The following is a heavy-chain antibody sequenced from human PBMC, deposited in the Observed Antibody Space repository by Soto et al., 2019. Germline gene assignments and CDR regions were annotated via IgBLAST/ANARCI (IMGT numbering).Heavy chain of an antibody. CDR1: GFTFSSYA. J-gene: IGHJ4*02. D-gene: IGHD1-26*01. CDR3: ARASTIGSYYFDY. CDR2: ISGSGGST. Sequence: EVQLLESGGGLVQPGGSLRLSCAASGFTFSSYAMSWVRQAPGKGLEWVSAISGSGGSTYYADSVKGRFIISRDNAKNSLYLQMNSLRAEDTAVYYCARASTIGSYYFDYWGQGTLVTVSS. V-gene: IGHV3-23*01.